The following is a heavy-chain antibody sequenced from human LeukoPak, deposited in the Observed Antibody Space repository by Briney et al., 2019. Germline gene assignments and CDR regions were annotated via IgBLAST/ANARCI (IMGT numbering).Heavy chain of an antibody. CDR2: IYYSGST. CDR3: RGGLDFGY. Sequence: SETLSLTCTVSGGSVNSGSYYWNWIRQPPGKGLEWIGYIYYSGSTNYNPSLKSRVTISVDTSKNQFSLKLSSVTAADTAVYYCRGGLDFGYWGQGTLVTVSS. V-gene: IGHV4-61*01. D-gene: IGHD3-16*01. CDR1: GGSVNSGSYY. J-gene: IGHJ4*02.